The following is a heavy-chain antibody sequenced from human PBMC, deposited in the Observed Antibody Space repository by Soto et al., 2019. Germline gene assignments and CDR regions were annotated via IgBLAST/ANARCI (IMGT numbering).Heavy chain of an antibody. CDR1: GYTFTSYY. CDR2: IIPIFGTA. V-gene: IGHV1-69*01. CDR3: ARGLGYCSSTSCYPRYGMDV. Sequence: QVQLEQSGAEVKNPGASVKVSCKASGYTFTSYYMHWVRQAPGQGLEWMGGIIPIFGTANYAQKFQGRVTITADESTSTAYMELSSLRSEDTAVYYCARGLGYCSSTSCYPRYGMDVWGQGTTVTVSS. D-gene: IGHD2-2*01. J-gene: IGHJ6*02.